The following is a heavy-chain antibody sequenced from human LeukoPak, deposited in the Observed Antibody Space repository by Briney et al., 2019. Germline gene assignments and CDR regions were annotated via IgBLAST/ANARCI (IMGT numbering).Heavy chain of an antibody. CDR2: ISSSATTI. CDR3: ATSQRKQWLILGPPGFDY. V-gene: IGHV3-11*01. Sequence: GGSLRLSCAVSAFPFSDYYMNWIRQAPGKGLEWVSSISSSATTIYYADPVRGRFTISRDNAKNSLYLQMDSLTAEDTAVYYCATSQRKQWLILGPPGFDYWGQGTLVTVSS. CDR1: AFPFSDYY. D-gene: IGHD6-19*01. J-gene: IGHJ4*02.